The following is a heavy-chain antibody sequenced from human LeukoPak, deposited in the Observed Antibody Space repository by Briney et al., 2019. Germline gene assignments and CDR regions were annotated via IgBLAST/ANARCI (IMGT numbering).Heavy chain of an antibody. CDR2: IYYSGST. J-gene: IGHJ4*02. CDR1: GGSISSYY. D-gene: IGHD1-26*01. CDR3: ARNGGSYSRSSDY. V-gene: IGHV4-59*08. Sequence: SETLSLTCTVSGGSISSYYWSWIRQPPGKGLEWIGYIYYSGSTNYNPSLKSRVTISVDTSKNQFSLKLSSVTAADTAVYYCARNGGSYSRSSDYWGQGTLVTVSS.